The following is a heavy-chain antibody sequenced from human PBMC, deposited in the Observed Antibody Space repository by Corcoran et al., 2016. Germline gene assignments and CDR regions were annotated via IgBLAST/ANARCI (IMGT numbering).Heavy chain of an antibody. CDR2: IKSDGSTT. Sequence: QVQLGQSGAEVKKPGASVKVSCKASGYTLTSYHIHWVRQAPGQGLEWVGIIKSDGSTTLYGQKFQGRVTMTRDMSTSTVHMELSSLTSEDTSVSDCARELPDSYYFDYWGQGTLVTVAS. V-gene: IGHV1-46*01. J-gene: IGHJ4*02. CDR1: GYTLTSYH. D-gene: IGHD5-18*01. CDR3: ARELPDSYYFDY.